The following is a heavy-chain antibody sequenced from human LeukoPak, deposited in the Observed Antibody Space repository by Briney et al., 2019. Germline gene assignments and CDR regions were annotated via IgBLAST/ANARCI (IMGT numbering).Heavy chain of an antibody. D-gene: IGHD3-10*02. V-gene: IGHV1-69-2*01. CDR2: VDSEGGET. Sequence: GASVKISCKASGYTFTDHYIHWVQQAPGKGLEWVGRVDSEGGETIFAQKFQGRVTISRDTLIDTAYLELTSLRSDDTAIYYCAAEGNVAYYNVPGNDYRGIDPWGPGTLVTVSS. CDR1: GYTFTDHY. CDR3: AAEGNVAYYNVPGNDYRGIDP. J-gene: IGHJ5*02.